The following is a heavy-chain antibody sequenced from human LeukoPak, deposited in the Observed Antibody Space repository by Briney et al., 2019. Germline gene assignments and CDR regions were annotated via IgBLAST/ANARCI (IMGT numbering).Heavy chain of an antibody. V-gene: IGHV3-30*04. J-gene: IGHJ3*02. CDR3: ARDSIAAAGTNAFDI. D-gene: IGHD6-13*01. CDR2: ISYDGSNK. CDR1: GFTFSSYA. Sequence: GGSLSLSCAASGFTFSSYAMHWVRQAPGKGLEWVAVISYDGSNKYYADSVKGRFTISRDNSKNTLYLQMNSLRAEDTAVYYCARDSIAAAGTNAFDIWGQGTMVTVSS.